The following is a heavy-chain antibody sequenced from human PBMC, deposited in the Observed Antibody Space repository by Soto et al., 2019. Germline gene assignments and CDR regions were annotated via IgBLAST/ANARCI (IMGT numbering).Heavy chain of an antibody. J-gene: IGHJ4*02. D-gene: IGHD6-13*01. V-gene: IGHV3-23*01. CDR2: ISGSGGSV. Sequence: EVQLFESGGGLVQPGGSLRLSCAASGFIFTNYAMNWVRQAPGKGLEWVSSISGSGGSVYYADSVKSRFTIPRDNSENTLYLQMSSLRADDAAVYYCAKDPVVSSTSSWFYFDYWGRGTLVTVSS. CDR3: AKDPVVSSTSSWFYFDY. CDR1: GFIFTNYA.